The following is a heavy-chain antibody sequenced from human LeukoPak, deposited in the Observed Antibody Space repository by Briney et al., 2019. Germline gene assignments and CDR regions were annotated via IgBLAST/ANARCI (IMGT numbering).Heavy chain of an antibody. V-gene: IGHV4-34*01. CDR2: INHSGST. D-gene: IGHD2-15*01. CDR3: ARFVDSVLVVVVAARYYFDY. Sequence: SETLSLTCAVYGGSFSGYYWSWIRQPPGKGLEWIGEINHSGSTNYNPSLKSRVTISVDTSKNQFSLKLSSVTAADTAVYYCARFVDSVLVVVVAARYYFDYWGQGTLVTVSS. J-gene: IGHJ4*02. CDR1: GGSFSGYY.